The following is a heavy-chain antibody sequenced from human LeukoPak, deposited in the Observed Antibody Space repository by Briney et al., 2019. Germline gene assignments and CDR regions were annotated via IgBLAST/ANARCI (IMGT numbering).Heavy chain of an antibody. CDR1: GGSISSYY. CDR2: RHHSGSS. J-gene: IGHJ4*02. Sequence: PSETLSLTCTVSGGSISSYYWSWLRQPPGKGLEWIAYRHHSGSSNYNPSLESRVTLSVDTSNKQFSLRVTSVTAADTAVYYCARVVCSGWNYFDSWAQGPLVTVSS. V-gene: IGHV4-59*01. CDR3: ARVVCSGWNYFDS. D-gene: IGHD6-19*01.